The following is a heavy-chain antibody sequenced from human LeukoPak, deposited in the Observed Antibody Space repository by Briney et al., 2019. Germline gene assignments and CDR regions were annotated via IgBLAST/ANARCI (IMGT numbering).Heavy chain of an antibody. CDR3: AKVCSTSCYHFDY. CDR1: GFTFSSYA. V-gene: IGHV3-30*04. J-gene: IGHJ4*02. CDR2: ISYDGSNK. Sequence: GGSLRLSCAASGFTFSSYAMHWVRQAPGKGLEWVAVISYDGSNKYYADSVKGRFTISRDNSKNTLYLQMNSLRAEDTAVYYCAKVCSTSCYHFDYWGQGTLVTVSS. D-gene: IGHD2-2*01.